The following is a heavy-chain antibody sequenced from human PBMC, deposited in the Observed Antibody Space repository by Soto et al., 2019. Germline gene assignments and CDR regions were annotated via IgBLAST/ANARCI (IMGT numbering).Heavy chain of an antibody. Sequence: ASVKVSCKAYGYIFSGHVIHWMRQAPGQGLEWMGWINPKSGYTGYAQKFQGRVTMTRDTSLDIVHMDLSGLTSDDAAVYYCARDTRGTRGFDEMDFWGQAITVT. D-gene: IGHD2-2*01. CDR1: GYIFSGHV. CDR2: INPKSGYT. V-gene: IGHV1-2*02. J-gene: IGHJ6*02. CDR3: ARDTRGTRGFDEMDF.